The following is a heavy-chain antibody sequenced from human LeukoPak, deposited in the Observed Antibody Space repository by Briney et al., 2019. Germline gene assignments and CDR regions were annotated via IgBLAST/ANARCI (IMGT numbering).Heavy chain of an antibody. CDR2: IYTTGST. Sequence: SETLSLTCTVSGGSINSHYWSWIRQPPGKGLEWIGYIYTTGSTNYNPSLKSRVTISVDTSKNLFSLKLSSVTAADTAVYYCAMLTTDNYYYYYMDVWGKGTTVTVSS. CDR3: AMLTTDNYYYYYMDV. V-gene: IGHV4-4*09. J-gene: IGHJ6*03. CDR1: GGSINSHY. D-gene: IGHD1-14*01.